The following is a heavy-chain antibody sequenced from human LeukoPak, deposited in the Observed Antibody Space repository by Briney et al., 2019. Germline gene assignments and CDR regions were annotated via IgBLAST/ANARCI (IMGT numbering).Heavy chain of an antibody. CDR2: ISYDGSNK. CDR3: ASLPNYYDSSGYSGAFDI. CDR1: GFTFSSYG. V-gene: IGHV3-30*03. D-gene: IGHD3-22*01. J-gene: IGHJ3*02. Sequence: PGGSLRLSCAASGFTFSSYGMHWVRQAPGKGLEWVAVISYDGSNKYYADSVKGRFTISRDNSKNTLYLQMNSLRAEDTAVYYCASLPNYYDSSGYSGAFDIWGQGTMVTVSS.